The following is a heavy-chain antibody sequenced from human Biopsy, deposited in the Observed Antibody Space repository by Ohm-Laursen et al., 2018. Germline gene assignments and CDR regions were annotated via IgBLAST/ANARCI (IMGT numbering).Heavy chain of an antibody. CDR2: FAPENGKT. CDR3: AGDINNWNVNY. D-gene: IGHD1-20*01. V-gene: IGHV1-24*01. Sequence: GASVKVSCKVSGYTLNDLSMHWVRQAPGKGLEWMGGFAPENGKTIYAQKFQGRVTMTEDTSTDTAYMELSNLRSEDTAVYYCAGDINNWNVNYWGQGTLVIVSS. CDR1: GYTLNDLS. J-gene: IGHJ4*02.